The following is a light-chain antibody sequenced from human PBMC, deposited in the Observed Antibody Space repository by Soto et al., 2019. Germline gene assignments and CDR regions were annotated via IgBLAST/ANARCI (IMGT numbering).Light chain of an antibody. CDR3: QQFSSYPLT. Sequence: EFVLKQSPGTLSLSPGERATLSCRASQTVRNNYLAWYQQKPGQAPRLLIYDASSRATGIPDRFSGGGSGTDFTLTISRLEPEDFAVYYCQQFSSYPLTFGGGSNVDIK. CDR2: DAS. V-gene: IGKV3-20*01. J-gene: IGKJ4*01. CDR1: QTVRNNY.